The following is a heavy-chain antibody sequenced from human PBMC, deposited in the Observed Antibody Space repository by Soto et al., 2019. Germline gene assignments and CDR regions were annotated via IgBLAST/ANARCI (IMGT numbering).Heavy chain of an antibody. CDR3: VHSAGYSSTWPKGGFDY. Sequence: EVQELESGGGLAQPGGSLRLSCAASGFTFSTYAMTWVRQAPGEGLEWVSGISGSGAGTFYADSVKGRFTVSRDNSKRTVYLQMNSLRAEDTAVYYCVHSAGYSSTWPKGGFDYWGQGTLVTVSS. D-gene: IGHD6-13*01. CDR2: ISGSGAGT. CDR1: GFTFSTYA. V-gene: IGHV3-23*01. J-gene: IGHJ4*02.